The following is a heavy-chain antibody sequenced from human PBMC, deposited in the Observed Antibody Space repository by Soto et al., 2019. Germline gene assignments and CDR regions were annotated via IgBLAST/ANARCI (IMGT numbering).Heavy chain of an antibody. D-gene: IGHD6-19*01. J-gene: IGHJ4*02. V-gene: IGHV3-30-3*01. Sequence: QVQLVESGGGVVQPGRSLRLSCAASGFNVSSYAMHWVRQAPGKGPDWVAVISYDGSNKYYADSVKGRFTISRDNSKNTLYLQMNSLRAEDTAVYYCARDREGGWRVISHYVDYWGQGTLVTVSS. CDR1: GFNVSSYA. CDR2: ISYDGSNK. CDR3: ARDREGGWRVISHYVDY.